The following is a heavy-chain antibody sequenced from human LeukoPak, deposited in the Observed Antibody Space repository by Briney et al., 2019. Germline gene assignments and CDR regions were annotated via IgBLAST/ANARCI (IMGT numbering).Heavy chain of an antibody. V-gene: IGHV4-31*03. D-gene: IGHD3-22*01. J-gene: IGHJ3*02. Sequence: SETLSLTCTVSGGFISSGGYYWSWIRQHPGKGLEWIGYIYYSGSTYYNPSLKSRVTISVDTSKNQFSLKLSSVTAADTAVYYCARVENVIYYDSRAGAFDIWGQGTMVTVSS. CDR2: IYYSGST. CDR1: GGFISSGGYY. CDR3: ARVENVIYYDSRAGAFDI.